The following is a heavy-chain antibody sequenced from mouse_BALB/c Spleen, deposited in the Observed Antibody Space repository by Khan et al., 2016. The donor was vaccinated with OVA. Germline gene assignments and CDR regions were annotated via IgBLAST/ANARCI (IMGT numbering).Heavy chain of an antibody. CDR1: GFTFSSYA. V-gene: IGHV5-6-5*01. Sequence: EVHGVESGGGLVKPGGSLKLSCAASGFTFSSYAVSWIRQTPEKRLEWVASINSGGSTYYPDSVKGRFTISRDDARNILYLQMSSLRSEDTAMYYCTRLVDYWGQGTSVTVSS. J-gene: IGHJ4*01. CDR2: INSGGST. CDR3: TRLVDY.